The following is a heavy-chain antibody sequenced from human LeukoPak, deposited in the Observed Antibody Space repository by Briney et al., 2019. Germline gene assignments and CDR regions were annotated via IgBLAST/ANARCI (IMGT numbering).Heavy chain of an antibody. CDR2: IKSKTDGGTT. V-gene: IGHV3-15*01. D-gene: IGHD3-22*01. CDR1: GFTFNNAW. Sequence: GGSLRLSCAASGFTFNNAWMSWVRQAPGKGLEWVGRIKSKTDGGTTDYAAPVKGRFTISRDDSKNTLYLQMNSLKTEDTAVYYCTTEYNLNYYDSSGYYYWGQGTLVTVSS. J-gene: IGHJ4*02. CDR3: TTEYNLNYYDSSGYYY.